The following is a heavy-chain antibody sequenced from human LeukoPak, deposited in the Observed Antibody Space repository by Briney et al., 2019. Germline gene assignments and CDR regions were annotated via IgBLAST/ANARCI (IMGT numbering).Heavy chain of an antibody. Sequence: GGSLRLSCAASGFTFSSYEMNWVRQAPGKGLEWVSYISSSGSTIYYADSVKGRFTISRDNSKNTLYLQMNSLRAEDTAVYYCARDCRYDAFDIWGQGTMVTVSS. CDR1: GFTFSSYE. V-gene: IGHV3-48*03. CDR2: ISSSGSTI. CDR3: ARDCRYDAFDI. J-gene: IGHJ3*02.